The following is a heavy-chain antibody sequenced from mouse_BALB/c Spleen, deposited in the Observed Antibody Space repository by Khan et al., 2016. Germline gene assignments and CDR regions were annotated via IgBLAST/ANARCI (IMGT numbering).Heavy chain of an antibody. Sequence: EVELVESGAELVKPGASVKLSCTASGFNIKDTYMHWVKQRPEQGLEWIGRIDPANDNTKYDPKFQGKATITADTSSNTAYLQLSSLTSEDTAVYYCASTSNCYSGALAYWGQGTSVPVSS. J-gene: IGHJ4*01. CDR2: IDPANDNT. CDR3: ASTSNCYSGALAY. D-gene: IGHD1-1*01. V-gene: IGHV14-3*02. CDR1: GFNIKDTY.